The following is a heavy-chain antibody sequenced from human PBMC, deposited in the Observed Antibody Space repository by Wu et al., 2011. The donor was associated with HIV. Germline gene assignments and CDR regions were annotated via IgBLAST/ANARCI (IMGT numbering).Heavy chain of an antibody. CDR3: ARDLNSTLLLLHS. CDR2: INPDSGDT. D-gene: IGHD2/OR15-2a*01. J-gene: IGHJ4*02. V-gene: IGHV1-2*02. Sequence: SVKVSCKTSGYTFTGYYIHWVRQAPGQGLEWMGWINPDSGDTNYAQKFQGRVSMTGDTSISTAYMELSRLRSDDTAVYYCARDLNSTLLLLHSWGQGTLVTVSS. CDR1: GYTFTGYY.